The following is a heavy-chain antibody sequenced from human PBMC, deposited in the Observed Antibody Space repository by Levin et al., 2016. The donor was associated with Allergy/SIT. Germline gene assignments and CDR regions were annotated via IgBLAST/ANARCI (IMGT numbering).Heavy chain of an antibody. J-gene: IGHJ6*02. D-gene: IGHD3-16*01. Sequence: WVRQAPGQGLEWMGWISAYNGNTNYAQKLQGRVTMTTDTSTSTAYMELRSLRSDDTAVYYCATCRWGSYADHRMDVWGQGTTVTVSS. V-gene: IGHV1-18*01. CDR2: ISAYNGNT. CDR3: ATCRWGSYADHRMDV.